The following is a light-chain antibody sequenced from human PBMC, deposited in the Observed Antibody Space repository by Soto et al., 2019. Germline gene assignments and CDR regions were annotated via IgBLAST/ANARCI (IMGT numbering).Light chain of an antibody. CDR3: QSYDSSLSGSV. V-gene: IGLV1-40*01. J-gene: IGLJ2*01. CDR2: GNS. Sequence: QSVLTQPPSVSGAPGQRVTISCTGSSSNIGAGYGVHWYQQLPGTAPKRLIYGNSNRPSGVPDRFSGSKSGTSASLAITGLQAEDEADYYCQSYDSSLSGSVFGGGTQLTVL. CDR1: SSNIGAGYG.